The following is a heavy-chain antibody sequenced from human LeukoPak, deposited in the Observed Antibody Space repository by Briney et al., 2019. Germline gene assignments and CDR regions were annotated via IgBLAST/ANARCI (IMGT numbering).Heavy chain of an antibody. D-gene: IGHD2-2*01. CDR1: GGSFSGYY. V-gene: IGHV4-34*01. CDR3: ARDIVVVPAAIGYYYYYGMDV. CDR2: INHSGST. J-gene: IGHJ6*02. Sequence: SETLSLTCAVYGGSFSGYYWSWIRQPPGKGLEWIGEINHSGSTNYNPSLKSRVTISVDTSKNQFSLKLSSVAAADTAVYYCARDIVVVPAAIGYYYYYGMDVWGQGTTVTVSS.